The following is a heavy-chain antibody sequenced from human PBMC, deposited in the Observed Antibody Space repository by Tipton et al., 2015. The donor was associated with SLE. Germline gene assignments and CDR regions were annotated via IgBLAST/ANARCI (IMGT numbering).Heavy chain of an antibody. Sequence: TLSLTCTVSGFSINTGYYWGWIRQPPGKGLEWIGSMYHSGNTHYNPSLKSRVAISIEMSKNQFPLKLSSVTAADTAVYYCASPFGVVTYDAFDIWGQGTMVTVSS. CDR2: MYHSGNT. CDR3: ASPFGVVTYDAFDI. J-gene: IGHJ3*02. D-gene: IGHD3-3*01. CDR1: GFSINTGYY. V-gene: IGHV4-38-2*02.